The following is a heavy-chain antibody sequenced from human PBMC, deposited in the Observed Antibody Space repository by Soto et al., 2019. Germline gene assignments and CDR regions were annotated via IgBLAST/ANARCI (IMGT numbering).Heavy chain of an antibody. CDR2: ISWNSGSI. V-gene: IGHV3-9*01. J-gene: IGHJ4*02. CDR1: GFTFDDYA. CDR3: AKDIVAGIFGGAPGL. Sequence: PGGSLRLSCAASGFTFDDYAMHWVRQAPGKGLEWVSGISWNSGSIGYADSVKGRFTISRDNAKNSLYLQMNSLRAEDTALYYCAKDIVAGIFGGAPGLWGQGTLVTVSS. D-gene: IGHD6-19*01.